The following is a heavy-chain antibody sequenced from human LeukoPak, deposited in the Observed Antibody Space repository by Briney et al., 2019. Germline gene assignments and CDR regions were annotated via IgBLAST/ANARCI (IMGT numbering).Heavy chain of an antibody. J-gene: IGHJ4*02. CDR3: ARAPHCGGDCYLDY. V-gene: IGHV1-2*04. D-gene: IGHD2-21*02. CDR2: INPNSGGT. CDR1: GYTFTSYF. Sequence: ASVKVSCKASGYTFTSYFIHWVRQAPGQGLEWMGWINPNSGGTNYAQKFQGWVTMTRDTSISTAYMELSRLRSDDTAVYYCARAPHCGGDCYLDYWGQGTLVAVSS.